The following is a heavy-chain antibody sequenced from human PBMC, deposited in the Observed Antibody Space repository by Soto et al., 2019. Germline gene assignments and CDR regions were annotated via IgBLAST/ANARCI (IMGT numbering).Heavy chain of an antibody. V-gene: IGHV1-46*03. Sequence: QVQLVQSGAEVKKPGASVTVSCKASGYTFTSYYIHWVRQAPGQGLEWMGIINPSGGSTSYAQKFQGRVTMNMDTSTSTVYMEVSSLRSEDTAVYYCARDQEPSTLYYDYYYMDVWGKGTTVTVSS. J-gene: IGHJ6*03. CDR3: ARDQEPSTLYYDYYYMDV. CDR1: GYTFTSYY. CDR2: INPSGGST.